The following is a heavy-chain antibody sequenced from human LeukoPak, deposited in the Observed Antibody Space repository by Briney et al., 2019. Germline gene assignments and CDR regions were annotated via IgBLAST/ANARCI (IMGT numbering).Heavy chain of an antibody. CDR3: ARATNGRFDI. D-gene: IGHD2-8*01. Sequence: GGSLRLSCAASGFTFSSYSINWVRQAPGKGLEWVSSITSSSTYIYYADSVKGRFTISRDNAKNSLYLEMNSLRAEDTAVYYCARATNGRFDIWGQGTMVTVSS. CDR1: GFTFSSYS. J-gene: IGHJ3*02. V-gene: IGHV3-21*01. CDR2: ITSSSTYI.